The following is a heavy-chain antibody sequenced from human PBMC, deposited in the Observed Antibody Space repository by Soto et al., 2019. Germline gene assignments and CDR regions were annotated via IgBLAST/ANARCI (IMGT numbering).Heavy chain of an antibody. J-gene: IGHJ5*02. D-gene: IGHD2-2*01. CDR1: GYTFSNYG. V-gene: IGHV1-18*01. CDR2: ISLYSDGT. CDR3: ARVAPGDEAWFGP. Sequence: QVQLVQSGGEVKRPGASVKVSCKTSGYTFSNYGITWVRQAPGQPLEWLGWISLYSDGTNYAQKFQGRVSMTTDTSTTTAYKELRSLRADDTAVYYCARVAPGDEAWFGPWGQGTLVTVTS.